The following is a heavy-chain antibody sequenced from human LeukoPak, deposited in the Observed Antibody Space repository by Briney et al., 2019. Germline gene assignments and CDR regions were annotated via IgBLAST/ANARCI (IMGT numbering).Heavy chain of an antibody. Sequence: GGSLRLSCSASAFPFSSYAMHWVRQAPGKGLEWVAVISYDGSNKYYADSVEGRFTISRDNSKNTLYLQMNSLRAEDTAVYYCAKEETITFGGDPAYWGQGTLVTVSS. CDR3: AKEETITFGGDPAY. V-gene: IGHV3-30-3*01. CDR2: ISYDGSNK. D-gene: IGHD3-16*01. J-gene: IGHJ4*02. CDR1: AFPFSSYA.